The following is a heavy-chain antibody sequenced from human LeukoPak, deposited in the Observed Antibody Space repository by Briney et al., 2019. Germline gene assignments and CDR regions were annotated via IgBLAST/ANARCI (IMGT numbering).Heavy chain of an antibody. Sequence: GGSLRLSCAASGFTFSSYAMHWVRQAPGKGLEWVAVIPYDGSNKYYADSVKGRFTISRDNSKNTLYLQMNSLRAEDTAVYYCAREDPYGSGSYFDYWGQGTLVTVSS. V-gene: IGHV3-30*04. CDR1: GFTFSSYA. CDR3: AREDPYGSGSYFDY. J-gene: IGHJ4*02. CDR2: IPYDGSNK. D-gene: IGHD3-10*01.